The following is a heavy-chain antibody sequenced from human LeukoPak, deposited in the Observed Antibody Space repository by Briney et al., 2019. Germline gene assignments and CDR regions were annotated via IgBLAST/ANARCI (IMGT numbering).Heavy chain of an antibody. CDR3: VKELLYYDILTGYYPGPTGDY. CDR1: GFTFSSYA. CDR2: IIRKGGTT. D-gene: IGHD3-9*01. J-gene: IGHJ4*02. V-gene: IGHV3-64D*06. Sequence: GSLRLSFSASGFTFSSYAIHWARQPPGKELEYFSPIIRKGGTTYYADSVKGRFTISRDNSKNTLYLQMSSLRAEDTAVYYCVKELLYYDILTGYYPGPTGDYWGQGTLVTVSS.